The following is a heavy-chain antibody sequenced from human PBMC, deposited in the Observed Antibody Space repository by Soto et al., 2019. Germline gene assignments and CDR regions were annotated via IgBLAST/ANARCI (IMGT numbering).Heavy chain of an antibody. CDR2: ISSSSITT. V-gene: IGHV3-11*01. Sequence: VQLMEAGGGLVRPGGSLRLSCAASGFSFGDFYMIWVRLAPGRGLEWVSFISSSSITTYYADSVRGRFTTSRDNAQKTLYLHMNNLRADDTAVYFCARETPYDIVPGYSKMYMDSWGPGTQVTV. CDR3: ARETPYDIVPGYSKMYMDS. D-gene: IGHD3-9*01. CDR1: GFSFGDFY. J-gene: IGHJ4*02.